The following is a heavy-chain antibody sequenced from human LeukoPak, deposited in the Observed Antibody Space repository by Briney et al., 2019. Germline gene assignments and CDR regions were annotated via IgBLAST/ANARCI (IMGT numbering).Heavy chain of an antibody. J-gene: IGHJ5*02. CDR3: ARLQQRLYCGGDCYSFWFDP. D-gene: IGHD2-21*02. V-gene: IGHV4-39*01. CDR1: GGSISGSSYY. Sequence: SETLSLTCTVYGGSISGSSYYWGWIRQPPGKGLEWIGSIYYSGSTYYNPSLKSRVTISVDTSKNQFSLKLSSVTAADTAVYYCARLQQRLYCGGDCYSFWFDPWGQGTLVTVSS. CDR2: IYYSGST.